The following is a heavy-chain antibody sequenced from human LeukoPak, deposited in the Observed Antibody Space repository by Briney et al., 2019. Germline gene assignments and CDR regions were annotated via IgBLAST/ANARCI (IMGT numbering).Heavy chain of an antibody. Sequence: SQTLSLTCVISGDSVSGSNGAWNWIRQSPSRGLEWLGMTCYNAKWYYAYAVSVKSRITISPDTSKNQFSLQLNSVTPEDTAVYYCAREPYYYDHTGFHPGYLDSWGQGALV. CDR3: AREPYYYDHTGFHPGYLDS. CDR1: GDSVSGSNGA. CDR2: TCYNAKWYY. D-gene: IGHD3-22*01. J-gene: IGHJ4*02. V-gene: IGHV6-1*01.